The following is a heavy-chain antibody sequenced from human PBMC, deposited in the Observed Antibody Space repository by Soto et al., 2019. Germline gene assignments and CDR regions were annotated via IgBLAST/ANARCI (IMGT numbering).Heavy chain of an antibody. V-gene: IGHV3-11*01. CDR1: GFTFSDSY. Sequence: PGGSLRLSCATSGFTFSDSYMNWIRQAPGRGLEWVSYINGGGNIIFYADSVKGRFTISRDNAKNTLYLEMNNLRAEDTAIYFCARDPYCTSSSCYGNWFDPWGQGTQVTVSS. D-gene: IGHD2-2*01. CDR3: ARDPYCTSSSCYGNWFDP. CDR2: INGGGNII. J-gene: IGHJ5*02.